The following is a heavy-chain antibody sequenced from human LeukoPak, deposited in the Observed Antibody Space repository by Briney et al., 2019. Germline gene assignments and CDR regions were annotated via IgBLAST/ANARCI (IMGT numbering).Heavy chain of an antibody. CDR2: IIPILGIA. CDR1: GGTFSSYA. J-gene: IGHJ1*01. V-gene: IGHV1-69*10. Sequence: ASVKVSCKASGGTFSSYAISCVRQAPGQGLEWMGRIIPILGIANYAQKFQGRVTITADKSTSTAYMELSSLRSEDTAVYYCASHAYCGGDCYPEYFQHWGQGTLVTVSS. D-gene: IGHD2-21*02. CDR3: ASHAYCGGDCYPEYFQH.